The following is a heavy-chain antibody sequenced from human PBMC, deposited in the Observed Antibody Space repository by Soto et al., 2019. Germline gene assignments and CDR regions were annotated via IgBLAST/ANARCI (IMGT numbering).Heavy chain of an antibody. D-gene: IGHD3-16*02. J-gene: IGHJ4*02. V-gene: IGHV4-39*01. Sequence: LETLSLTCTVSGGSISSSSYYWGWIRQPPGKGLEWIGSIYYSGSTYYNPSLKSRVTISVDTSKNQFSLKLSSVTAADTAVYYRASKRYRYTFYDYWGEGTLVTVSS. CDR1: GGSISSSSYY. CDR2: IYYSGST. CDR3: ASKRYRYTFYDY.